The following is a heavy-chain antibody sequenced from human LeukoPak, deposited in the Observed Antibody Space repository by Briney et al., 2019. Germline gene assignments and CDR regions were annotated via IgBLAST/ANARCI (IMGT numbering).Heavy chain of an antibody. D-gene: IGHD3-10*01. CDR2: INHSGST. Sequence: SETLSLTCAVYGGSFSGYYWSWIRQPPGKGLEWMGEINHSGSTNYNPSLKSRVTISVDTSKNQFSLKLSSVTAADTAVYYCARHRYYYRSGSYYGAPYYMDVWGKGTTVTISS. CDR3: ARHRYYYRSGSYYGAPYYMDV. J-gene: IGHJ6*03. V-gene: IGHV4-34*01. CDR1: GGSFSGYY.